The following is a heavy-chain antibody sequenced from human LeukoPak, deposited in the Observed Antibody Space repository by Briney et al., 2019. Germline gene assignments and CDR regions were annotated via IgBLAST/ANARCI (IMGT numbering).Heavy chain of an antibody. D-gene: IGHD4-17*01. CDR2: IYPGDSDT. V-gene: IGHV5-51*01. Sequence: GESLKISWKGSGYSFTSYWIGWVRQMPGKGLEWMGIIYPGDSDTRYSPSSQGQVTISADKSISTAYLQWSSLKASDTAMYYCARTTVTTFGAYNWFDPWGQGTLVTVSS. CDR3: ARTTVTTFGAYNWFDP. CDR1: GYSFTSYW. J-gene: IGHJ5*02.